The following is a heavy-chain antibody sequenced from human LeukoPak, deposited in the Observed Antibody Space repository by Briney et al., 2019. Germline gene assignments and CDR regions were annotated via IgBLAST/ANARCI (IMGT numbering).Heavy chain of an antibody. CDR2: IYYSGST. V-gene: IGHV4-59*01. CDR3: ARAGAVADPYYYYGMDV. Sequence: SETLSLTCTVSGGSISSYYWSWIRQPPGKGLEWIGYIYYSGSTNYNPSLKSRVTISVDTSKNQFSLKLSSVTAADTAVYYCARAGAVADPYYYYGMDVWGQGTTATVSS. CDR1: GGSISSYY. D-gene: IGHD6-19*01. J-gene: IGHJ6*02.